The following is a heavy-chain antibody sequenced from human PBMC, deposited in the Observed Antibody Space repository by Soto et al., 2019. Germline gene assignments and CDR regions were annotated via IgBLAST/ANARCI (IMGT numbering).Heavy chain of an antibody. Sequence: PGGSLRLSCAASGFTFSSYAMHGVRQAPGKGLEWVAVISYDGSNKYYADSVKGRFTISRDNSKNTLYLQMNSLRAEDTAVYYCARAGMYSSGYGNWFDPWGQGTLVTVSS. CDR3: ARAGMYSSGYGNWFDP. CDR1: GFTFSSYA. CDR2: ISYDGSNK. J-gene: IGHJ5*02. V-gene: IGHV3-30-3*01. D-gene: IGHD6-19*01.